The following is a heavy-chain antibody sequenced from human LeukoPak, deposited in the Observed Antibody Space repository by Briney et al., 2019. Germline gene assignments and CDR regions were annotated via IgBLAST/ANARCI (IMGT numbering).Heavy chain of an antibody. CDR1: GGSISSGSYY. J-gene: IGHJ4*02. Sequence: SETLSLTCTVSGGSISSGSYYWSWIRQPAGKGLEWIGRIHTSGNTNYNPSLKSRVTISLDTSKNQFSLKLSSVTAADTAVYYCAGAQHHEKSGWDYWGQGTLVTVSS. CDR3: AGAQHHEKSGWDY. V-gene: IGHV4-61*02. D-gene: IGHD6-19*01. CDR2: IHTSGNT.